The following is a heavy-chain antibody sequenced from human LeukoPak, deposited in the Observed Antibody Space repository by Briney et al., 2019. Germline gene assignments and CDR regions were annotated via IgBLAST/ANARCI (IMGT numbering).Heavy chain of an antibody. CDR2: ISNDAYTQ. V-gene: IGHV3-30*04. J-gene: IGHJ6*02. Sequence: GRSLRLSCTASGFSFTSYSMHWVRQAPGKGLEWLAVISNDAYTQYYSDSVKGRFTISRDNSKNTLYLDMNSLRHEDTAVYYCAGDRFPTGYYYGMDVWGQGTTVTVSS. CDR1: GFSFTSYS. D-gene: IGHD3-16*01. CDR3: AGDRFPTGYYYGMDV.